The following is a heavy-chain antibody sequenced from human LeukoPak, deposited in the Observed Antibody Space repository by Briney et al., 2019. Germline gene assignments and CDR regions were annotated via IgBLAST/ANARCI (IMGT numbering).Heavy chain of an antibody. CDR2: ISAYNGNT. CDR1: GYTFTSYG. Sequence: GASVKVSCNASGYTFTSYGISWVRQAPGQGLEWMGWISAYNGNTNYAQKLQGRVTMTTDTSTSTAYMELRSLRSDDTAVYYCARVETYYYDSSGYYLIWGQGTLVTVSS. J-gene: IGHJ4*02. CDR3: ARVETYYYDSSGYYLI. D-gene: IGHD3-22*01. V-gene: IGHV1-18*01.